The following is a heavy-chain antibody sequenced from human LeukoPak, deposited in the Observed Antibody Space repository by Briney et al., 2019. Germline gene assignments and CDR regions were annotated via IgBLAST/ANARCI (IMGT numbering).Heavy chain of an antibody. V-gene: IGHV1-69*04. Sequence: SVKVSCKPSGATFSSYAISWVRQAPGHRLECMGRIIPILRIANYAQKLQGRVTITADKSTSTAYMELSSLRSEDTAVYYCAGTYDGSGYYLPYFDGWGQGTLVTVSS. CDR2: IIPILRIA. J-gene: IGHJ4*02. CDR3: AGTYDGSGYYLPYFDG. CDR1: GATFSSYA. D-gene: IGHD3-22*01.